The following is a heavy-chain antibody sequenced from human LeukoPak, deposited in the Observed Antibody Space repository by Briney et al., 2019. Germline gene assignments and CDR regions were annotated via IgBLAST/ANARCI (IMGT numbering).Heavy chain of an antibody. CDR2: ISGYNDNT. Sequence: ASVKVSCKASGGTFNIYDISWVRQAPGQGLEWMGWISGYNDNTNYAQKFQGRLTVTTDTSTSTTYMELRSLRSDDTAVYYCARDGTSTDDYWGQGTLVTVSS. V-gene: IGHV1-18*01. CDR1: GGTFNIYD. D-gene: IGHD2-2*01. CDR3: ARDGTSTDDY. J-gene: IGHJ4*02.